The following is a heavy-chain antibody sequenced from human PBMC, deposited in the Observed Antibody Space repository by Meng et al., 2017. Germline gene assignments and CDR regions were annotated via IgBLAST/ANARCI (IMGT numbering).Heavy chain of an antibody. J-gene: IGHJ3*02. D-gene: IGHD1-14*01. V-gene: IGHV3-53*01. CDR2: IYSGGST. Sequence: GESLKISCAASGFTVSSNYMSWVRQAPGKGLEWVSVIYSGGSTYYADSVKGRFTISRDNSKNTLYLQMNSLRAEDTAVYYCARGRTGVSYAFDIWGQGTMVTVSS. CDR1: GFTVSSNY. CDR3: ARGRTGVSYAFDI.